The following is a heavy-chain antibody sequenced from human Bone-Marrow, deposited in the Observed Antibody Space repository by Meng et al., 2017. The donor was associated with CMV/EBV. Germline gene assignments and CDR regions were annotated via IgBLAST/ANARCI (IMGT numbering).Heavy chain of an antibody. J-gene: IGHJ4*02. CDR1: GFTFTSYL. CDR2: IKQDGSEA. CDR3: ARDSWDLPELFDY. D-gene: IGHD1-26*01. V-gene: IGHV3-7*01. Sequence: GGSLRLSCVASGFTFTSYLMSWVRQAPGKGLEWVANIKQDGSEAYYEDSVKGRFTISRDNTKNSLYLQMNSLRVEDTAVYYCARDSWDLPELFDYWGQGTLVTVSS.